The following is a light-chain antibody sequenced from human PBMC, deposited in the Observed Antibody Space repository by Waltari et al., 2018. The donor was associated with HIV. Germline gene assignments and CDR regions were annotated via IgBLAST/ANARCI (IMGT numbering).Light chain of an antibody. Sequence: SYVLTQPPSVSVAPGKTATITCGGNNIGVKSVTWYQQRPGQAPVLVISYDSDRPSGIPERFSGSNSGNTATLTISRVEGGDEATYSCQVWEINSDHPWVFGGGTKLTVL. CDR2: YDS. V-gene: IGLV3-21*01. CDR1: NIGVKS. J-gene: IGLJ3*02. CDR3: QVWEINSDHPWV.